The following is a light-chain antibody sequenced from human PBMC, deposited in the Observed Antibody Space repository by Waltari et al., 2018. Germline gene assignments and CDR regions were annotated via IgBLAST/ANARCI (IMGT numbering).Light chain of an antibody. CDR3: CSCSYTPTTTVI. V-gene: IGLV2-14*01. Sequence: QSALTQSASVSGSPGQSITISCTGTNSDVGSYSYVSWYQHHPGKAPKLIIYEVTNRPSGVSNRFSGSKSDNTASLTISGLQAEDEAEYYCCSCSYTPTTTVIFGGGTKLTVL. J-gene: IGLJ2*01. CDR1: NSDVGSYSY. CDR2: EVT.